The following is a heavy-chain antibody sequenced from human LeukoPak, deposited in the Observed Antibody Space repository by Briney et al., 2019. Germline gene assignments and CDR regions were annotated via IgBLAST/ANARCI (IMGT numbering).Heavy chain of an antibody. Sequence: GRSLRLSCAASGFTFDDYAMHWVRQAPGKGLEWVSGISWNSGSIGYADSVKGRFTISRDNAKNSLYLQMNSLRAEDTALYYCAKDISSSPNYWGQGTLVTVSS. D-gene: IGHD6-13*01. V-gene: IGHV3-9*01. J-gene: IGHJ4*02. CDR2: ISWNSGSI. CDR1: GFTFDDYA. CDR3: AKDISSSPNY.